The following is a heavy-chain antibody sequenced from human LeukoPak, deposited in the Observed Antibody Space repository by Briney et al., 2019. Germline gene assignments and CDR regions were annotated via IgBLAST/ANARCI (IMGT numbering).Heavy chain of an antibody. J-gene: IGHJ4*02. CDR3: AKAGYSYGNYFDY. D-gene: IGHD5-18*01. V-gene: IGHV3-23*01. CDR1: GFTFSSYA. Sequence: PGRSLRLSCAASGFTFSSYAMSWVRQAPGKGLEWVSAISGSGGSTYYADSVKGRFTISRDNSKNTLYLQMNSLRAEDTAVYYCAKAGYSYGNYFDYWGQGTLVTVSS. CDR2: ISGSGGST.